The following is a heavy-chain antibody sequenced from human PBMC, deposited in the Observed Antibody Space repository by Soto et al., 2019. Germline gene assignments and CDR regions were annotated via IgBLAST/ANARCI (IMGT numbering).Heavy chain of an antibody. V-gene: IGHV1-8*01. J-gene: IGHJ5*02. Sequence: GASVKVSCKASGYTFTSYDINWVRQATGQGLEWMGWMNPNSGNTGYAQKFQGRVTMTRNTSISTAYMELSSLRSEDTAVYYCARNRHYYGSVNFDPWGQGTLVTVSS. CDR2: MNPNSGNT. CDR3: ARNRHYYGSVNFDP. CDR1: GYTFTSYD. D-gene: IGHD3-10*01.